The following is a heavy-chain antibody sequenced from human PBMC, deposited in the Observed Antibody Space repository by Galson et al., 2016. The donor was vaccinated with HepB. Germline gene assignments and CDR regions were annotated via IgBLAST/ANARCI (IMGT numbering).Heavy chain of an antibody. J-gene: IGHJ6*02. CDR1: GGSMTSSNW. D-gene: IGHD3-16*01. CDR2: IHHDGST. V-gene: IGHV4-4*01. CDR3: SRFGRDYYYHYGVDV. Sequence: ETLSLTCAVSGGSMTSSNWWSWVRQSPEKGLEWIGEIHHDGSTNYNPSLKSRVTLSVDKSENQFSLKLSSVTAADTAVYFCSRFGRDYYYHYGVDVWGQGTTVTVSS.